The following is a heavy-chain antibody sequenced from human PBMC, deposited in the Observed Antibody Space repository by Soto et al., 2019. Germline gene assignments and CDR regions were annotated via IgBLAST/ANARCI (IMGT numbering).Heavy chain of an antibody. CDR1: GGSFSGYY. Sequence: SETLSLTCAVYGGSFSGYYWSWIRQPPGKGLEWIGEINHSGSTNYNPSLKSRVTISVDTSKNQFSLKLSSVTAADTAVYYCARAVAGTLSYYYYGMDVWGQGTTVTVS. V-gene: IGHV4-34*01. CDR2: INHSGST. D-gene: IGHD6-19*01. CDR3: ARAVAGTLSYYYYGMDV. J-gene: IGHJ6*02.